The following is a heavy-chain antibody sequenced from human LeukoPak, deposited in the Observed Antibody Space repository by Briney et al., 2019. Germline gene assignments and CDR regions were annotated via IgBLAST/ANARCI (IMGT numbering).Heavy chain of an antibody. CDR2: VSGSGDST. CDR1: GFTFSNYA. Sequence: GGSLRLSCAASGFTFSNYAMSWVRQAPGKGLEWVSAVSGSGDSTYYAGSVKGRFTISRDNSKNTVYLQMNGLRAEDTAVYYCAKGGTAGGPNWFDPWGQGTLVTVSS. CDR3: AKGGTAGGPNWFDP. V-gene: IGHV3-23*01. D-gene: IGHD3-16*01. J-gene: IGHJ5*02.